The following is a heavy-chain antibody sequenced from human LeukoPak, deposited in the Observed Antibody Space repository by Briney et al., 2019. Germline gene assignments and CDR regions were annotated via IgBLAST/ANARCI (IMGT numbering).Heavy chain of an antibody. CDR1: GFTFSSYA. J-gene: IGHJ4*02. CDR2: ISYDGSNK. V-gene: IGHV3-30*04. Sequence: SLRLSCAASGFTFSSYAMHWVRQAPGKGLEWVAVISYDGSNKYYADSVKGRFTISRDNSKNTLYLQMNSLRAEDTAVYYCAKDTTPVHSIAVAGRFDYWGQGTLVTVSS. D-gene: IGHD6-19*01. CDR3: AKDTTPVHSIAVAGRFDY.